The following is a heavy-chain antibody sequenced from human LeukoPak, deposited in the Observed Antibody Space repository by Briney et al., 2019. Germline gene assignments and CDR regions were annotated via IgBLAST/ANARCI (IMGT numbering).Heavy chain of an antibody. V-gene: IGHV3-23*05. D-gene: IGHD4-11*01. CDR1: GFTFSDYA. Sequence: GGSLRLSCVASGFTFSDYAMNWVRQAPGKGLEWVSTFKTNYNQVYYAESVRGRFTISTDNSKNTAYLQMDSLRVEDTALYYCARSVPDYTRFDFWGQGALVTVSS. CDR3: ARSVPDYTRFDF. J-gene: IGHJ4*02. CDR2: FKTNYNQV.